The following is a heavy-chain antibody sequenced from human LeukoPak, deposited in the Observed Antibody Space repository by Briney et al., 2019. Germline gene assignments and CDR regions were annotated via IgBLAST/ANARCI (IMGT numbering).Heavy chain of an antibody. CDR1: GGTFSSYA. D-gene: IGHD5-24*01. Sequence: ASVKVSCKASGGTFSSYAISWVRQAPGQGLEWMGGIIPIFGTANYAQKFQGRVTITADESTSTAYMELSSLRSEDTAVYYCARDRMDGYLSYYFDYWGQGTLVTVSS. V-gene: IGHV1-69*13. J-gene: IGHJ4*02. CDR3: ARDRMDGYLSYYFDY. CDR2: IIPIFGTA.